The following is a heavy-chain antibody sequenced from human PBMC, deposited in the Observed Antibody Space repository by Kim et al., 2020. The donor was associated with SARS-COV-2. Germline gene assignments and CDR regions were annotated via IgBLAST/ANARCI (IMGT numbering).Heavy chain of an antibody. V-gene: IGHV4-39*01. J-gene: IGHJ4*02. CDR1: GGSISSSSYY. Sequence: SETLSLTCTVSGGSISSSSYYWGWIRQPPGKGLEWIGSIYYSGSTYYNPSLKSRVTISVDTSKNQFSLKLSSVTAADTAVYYCASFPDGLLWFLLSGYWGQGTLVTVSS. CDR2: IYYSGST. CDR3: ASFPDGLLWFLLSGY. D-gene: IGHD3-10*01.